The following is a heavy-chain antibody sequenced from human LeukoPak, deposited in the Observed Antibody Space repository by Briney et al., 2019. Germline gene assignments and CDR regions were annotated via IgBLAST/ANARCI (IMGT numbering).Heavy chain of an antibody. J-gene: IGHJ4*02. CDR3: AKLDQLDY. CDR2: INPNSGGT. Sequence: GASVKVSCKASGGTFSSYAISWVRQAPGQGLEWMGWINPNSGGTNYAQKFQGRVTMTRDTSISTAYMELSRLRSDDTAVYYCAKLDQLDYWGQGTLVTVSS. CDR1: GGTFSSYA. V-gene: IGHV1-2*02.